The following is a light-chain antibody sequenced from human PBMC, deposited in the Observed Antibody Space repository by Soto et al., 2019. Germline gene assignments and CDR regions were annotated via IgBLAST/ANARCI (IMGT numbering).Light chain of an antibody. CDR3: QKYNSVPL. CDR1: QGISNY. V-gene: IGKV1-27*01. Sequence: DIQMTQSPSSLSASVGDRVTITCRASQGISNYIAWYQQKPGKAPKLLISSAFTLQSGVPSRFSGSGSGTDFTFSISSLQPEDVATYSCQKYNSVPLFGPGTKVDIK. CDR2: SAF. J-gene: IGKJ3*01.